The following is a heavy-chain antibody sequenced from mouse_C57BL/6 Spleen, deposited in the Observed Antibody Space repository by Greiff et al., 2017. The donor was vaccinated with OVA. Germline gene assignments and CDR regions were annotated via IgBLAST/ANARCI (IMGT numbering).Heavy chain of an antibody. J-gene: IGHJ1*03. CDR2: IYPGDGDT. D-gene: IGHD6-1*01. CDR1: GYAFSSSW. CDR3: ARSHSPGYFDV. Sequence: QVQLKESGPELVKPGASVKISCKASGYAFSSSWMNWVKQRPGKGLEWIGRIYPGDGDTNYNGKFKGKATLTADKSSSTAYMQLSSLTSEDSAVYFCARSHSPGYFDVWGTGTTVTVSS. V-gene: IGHV1-82*01.